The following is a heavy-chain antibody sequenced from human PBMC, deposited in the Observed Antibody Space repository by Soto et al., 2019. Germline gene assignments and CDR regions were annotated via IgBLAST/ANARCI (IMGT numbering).Heavy chain of an antibody. CDR2: MQPSTGRT. CDR3: ARGVSAGVDY. CDR1: GYSFTSLD. D-gene: IGHD1-26*01. Sequence: QVQLVQSGAEVREPGASVKVSCKASGYSFTSLDINWVRQTAGQGLEWMGWMQPSTGRTGYAQKFQGRVTITRDTSINTAYMELTTVTSDDTAFSYCARGVSAGVDYWGQGTLVTVSS. V-gene: IGHV1-8*01. J-gene: IGHJ4*02.